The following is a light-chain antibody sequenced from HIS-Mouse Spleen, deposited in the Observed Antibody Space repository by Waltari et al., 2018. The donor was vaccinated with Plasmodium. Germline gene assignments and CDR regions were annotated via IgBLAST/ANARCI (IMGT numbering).Light chain of an antibody. CDR1: QSVSSN. CDR2: GAS. Sequence: EIVMTQSPATLSVSPGERATLPCRASQSVSSNLAWYQQKPGQATRLLIYGASTRATGIPARFSGSGSRTEFTLTISSMQSEDFAVYYCQQYNNWPPYTFGQGTKLEIK. V-gene: IGKV3-15*01. J-gene: IGKJ2*01. CDR3: QQYNNWPPYT.